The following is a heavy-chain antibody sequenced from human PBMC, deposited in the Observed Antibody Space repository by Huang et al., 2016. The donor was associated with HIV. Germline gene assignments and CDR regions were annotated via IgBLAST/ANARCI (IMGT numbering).Heavy chain of an antibody. CDR2: MSGSGGRT. Sequence: EVQLLESGGGLVQPGGSLRLSCIASGFTFSNYAMSWVREAPGKGLEWGSAMSGSGGRTYYADSVKGRVTISRDNFKNTLYLQMNSLRAEDTAVYYCAEEVSGYSYGIDYWGQGTLVTVSS. CDR3: AEEVSGYSYGIDY. V-gene: IGHV3-23*01. CDR1: GFTFSNYA. D-gene: IGHD5-18*01. J-gene: IGHJ4*02.